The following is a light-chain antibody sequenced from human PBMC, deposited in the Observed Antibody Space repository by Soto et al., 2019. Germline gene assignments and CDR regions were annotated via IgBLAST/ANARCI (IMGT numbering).Light chain of an antibody. Sequence: EIVVTRCVATECISRGSTYNFSNRASQSISSYLAWYQQKPGQAPRLLIYDASNRATGIPARFSGSGSGPDFTLTIRSLEPEDFAVYFCQQRSNRPWTFGQGTKV. CDR1: QSISSY. CDR3: QQRSNRPWT. V-gene: IGKV3-11*01. J-gene: IGKJ1*01. CDR2: DAS.